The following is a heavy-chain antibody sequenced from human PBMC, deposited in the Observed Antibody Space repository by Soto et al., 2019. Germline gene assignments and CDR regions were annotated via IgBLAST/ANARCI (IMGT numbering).Heavy chain of an antibody. CDR1: GFTFSSYA. CDR2: ISYDRNNK. Sequence: QVQLMESGGGVVQPGRSLRLSCAASGFTFSSYAMHWVRQAPGKGLEWVAVISYDRNNKYYADSVKGRCTISRDNSKNSVYLQMNSLRVEDTAVYYCARGEVINYDASLPHDWGQGTLVTVSS. CDR3: ARGEVINYDASLPHD. V-gene: IGHV3-30-3*01. J-gene: IGHJ4*02. D-gene: IGHD3-10*01.